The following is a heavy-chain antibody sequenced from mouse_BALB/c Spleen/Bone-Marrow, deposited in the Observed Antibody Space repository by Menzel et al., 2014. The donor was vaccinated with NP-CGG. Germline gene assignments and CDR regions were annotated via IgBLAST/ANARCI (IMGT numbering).Heavy chain of an antibody. D-gene: IGHD1-1*01. CDR3: VRAPPITSVVTRDY. J-gene: IGHJ2*01. CDR2: ITPYYAGT. V-gene: IGHV1-18*01. CDR1: GYSFPAYT. Sequence: SEPELVKPGTSLKISCKASGYSFPAYTMNWVKQSHGHNLEWIGLITPYYAGTSYNQKFRCKATLTVDKASSTAYMVLRSLTSEDSAVYYCVRAPPITSVVTRDYWGQGTTLTVSS.